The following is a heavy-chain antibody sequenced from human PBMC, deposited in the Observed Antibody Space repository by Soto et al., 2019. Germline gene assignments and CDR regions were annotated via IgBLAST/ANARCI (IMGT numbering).Heavy chain of an antibody. CDR1: GFTFSSYS. J-gene: IGHJ4*02. CDR2: ISSSSSYI. CDR3: ARVRSSTRYYFDY. Sequence: GGSLRLSCAASGFTFSSYSMNWVRQAPGKGLEWVSTISSSSSYIYYADSVKGRCTISRDNAKNSLYLQMNSLRAEDKAVYYCARVRSSTRYYFDYWGQGTLVTVSS. V-gene: IGHV3-21*01. D-gene: IGHD2-2*01.